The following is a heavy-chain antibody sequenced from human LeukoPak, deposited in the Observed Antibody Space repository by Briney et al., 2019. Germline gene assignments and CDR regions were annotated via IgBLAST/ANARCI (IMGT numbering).Heavy chain of an antibody. CDR3: ARDAKYSSRGAFDI. J-gene: IGHJ3*02. V-gene: IGHV4-39*02. Sequence: SETLSLTCTVSGGSISSSSYYWGWIRQPPGKGLEWIGSIYYSGSTYYNPSLKSRVTISVDTSKNQFSLKLSSVTAADTAVYYCARDAKYSSRGAFDIWGQGIMVTVSS. D-gene: IGHD2-15*01. CDR1: GGSISSSSYY. CDR2: IYYSGST.